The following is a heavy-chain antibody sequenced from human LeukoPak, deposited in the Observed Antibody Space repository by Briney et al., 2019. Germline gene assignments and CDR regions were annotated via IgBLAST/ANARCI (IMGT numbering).Heavy chain of an antibody. CDR1: GFTVSSNY. V-gene: IGHV3-66*01. J-gene: IGHJ5*02. CDR3: ASPGYYYGSGSYPFDP. Sequence: PGGSLRLSCAASGFTVSSNYMSWVRQAPGKGLEWVSVIYSGGSTYYADSVKGRFTISRDNSKNTLYLQMNSLRAEDTAVYYCASPGYYYGSGSYPFDPWGQGTLVTVSS. D-gene: IGHD3-10*01. CDR2: IYSGGST.